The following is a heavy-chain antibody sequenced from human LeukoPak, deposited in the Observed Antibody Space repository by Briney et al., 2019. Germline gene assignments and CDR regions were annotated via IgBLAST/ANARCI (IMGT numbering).Heavy chain of an antibody. CDR1: GYTFTGYY. D-gene: IGHD2-21*02. CDR2: INPNSGGT. CDR3: ARDHGGGDPGWFDP. V-gene: IGHV1-2*02. J-gene: IGHJ5*02. Sequence: ASVKVSCKASGYTFTGYYMHWVRQAPGQGLEWMGWINPNSGGTNYAQKFQGRVTMTRDTSISTAYMELSRLRFDDTAVYYCARDHGGGDPGWFDPWGQGTLVTVSS.